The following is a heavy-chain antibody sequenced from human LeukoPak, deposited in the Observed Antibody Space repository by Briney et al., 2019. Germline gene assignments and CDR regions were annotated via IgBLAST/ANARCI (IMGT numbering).Heavy chain of an antibody. CDR1: GFTFSSYA. V-gene: IGHV3-23*01. D-gene: IGHD4-17*01. CDR2: TSGSCGNT. J-gene: IGHJ4*02. CDR3: AKDRGFTVTSGVDY. Sequence: GGFLRLSCAASGFTFSSYAMNWVRQAPGKGLEWVSATSGSCGNTYYADSVKGRFTISRDNSKNTLYLQMNSLRAEDTAVYYCAKDRGFTVTSGVDYWGQGTLVTVSS.